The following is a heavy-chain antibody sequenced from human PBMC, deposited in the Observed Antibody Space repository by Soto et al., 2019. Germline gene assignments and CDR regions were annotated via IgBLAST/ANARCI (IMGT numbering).Heavy chain of an antibody. Sequence: AGGSLRLSCAASGFTFSSYAMSWVRQAPGKGLEWVSAISGSGGSTYYADSVKGRFTISRDNSKNTLYLQMNSLRAEDTAVYYCAKDYVRRQVIVVVPAQVYYYYGMDVWGQGTTVTVSS. CDR2: ISGSGGST. D-gene: IGHD2-2*01. V-gene: IGHV3-23*01. J-gene: IGHJ6*02. CDR3: AKDYVRRQVIVVVPAQVYYYYGMDV. CDR1: GFTFSSYA.